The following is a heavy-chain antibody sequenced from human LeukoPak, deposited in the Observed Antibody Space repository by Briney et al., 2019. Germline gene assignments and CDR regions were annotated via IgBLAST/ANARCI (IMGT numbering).Heavy chain of an antibody. V-gene: IGHV3-48*04. CDR1: GSTFSSHT. D-gene: IGHD5-18*01. CDR2: ISNTGSVI. Sequence: GGSLRLSCAASGSTFSSHTMNWVRQAPGKGLEWISYISNTGSVIYYADSVKGRFTISRDNAKNSLYLQMNSLRAEDTALYYCAKGPIRGYSYGLLFDYWGQGTLVTVSS. CDR3: AKGPIRGYSYGLLFDY. J-gene: IGHJ4*02.